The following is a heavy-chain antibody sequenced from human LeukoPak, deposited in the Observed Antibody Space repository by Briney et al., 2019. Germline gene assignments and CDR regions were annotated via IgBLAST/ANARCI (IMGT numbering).Heavy chain of an antibody. CDR2: ISGSGGST. J-gene: IGHJ5*02. Sequence: PGGSLRLSCAASGFTFSSYAMSWVRQAPGKGLEWVSAISGSGGSTYYADSVKGRFTISRDNSKNTLYLQMNSLRAEDTAVYYRANNARPYSSGWFDNWFDPWGQGTLVTVSS. CDR1: GFTFSSYA. V-gene: IGHV3-23*01. D-gene: IGHD6-19*01. CDR3: ANNARPYSSGWFDNWFDP.